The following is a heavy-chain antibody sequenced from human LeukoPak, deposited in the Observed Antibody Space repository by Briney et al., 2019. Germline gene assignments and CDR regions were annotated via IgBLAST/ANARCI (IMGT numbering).Heavy chain of an antibody. CDR1: GGSISSSNW. V-gene: IGHV4-4*02. J-gene: IGHJ4*02. Sequence: SETLSLTCAVSGGSISSSNWWSWVRQPPGKGLEWIGEIYHSGSTNYNPSLKSRVTISVDKSKNQFSLKLSSVTAAGTAVYYCARDQGSSGWYEESYWGQGTLVTVSS. CDR3: ARDQGSSGWYEESY. CDR2: IYHSGST. D-gene: IGHD6-19*01.